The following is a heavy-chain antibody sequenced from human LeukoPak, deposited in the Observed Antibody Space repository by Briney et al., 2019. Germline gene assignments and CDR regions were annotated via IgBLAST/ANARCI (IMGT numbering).Heavy chain of an antibody. V-gene: IGHV4-59*01. D-gene: IGHD5-12*01. CDR1: GASITSSH. J-gene: IGHJ4*02. CDR2: ISDSGNT. CDR3: AGGTWLRFHD. Sequence: SETLSLTCTVSGASITSSHWSWIRQSPEKGLEWIGFISDSGNTNYNPSLQSRVTISADTSKNHSSLKLSSVTAADMAVYYCAGGTWLRFHDWGRGTLVSVSS.